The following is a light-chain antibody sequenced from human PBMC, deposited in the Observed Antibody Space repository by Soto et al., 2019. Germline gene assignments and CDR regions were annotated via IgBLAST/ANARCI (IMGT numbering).Light chain of an antibody. J-gene: IGKJ4*01. CDR1: QSLTNN. V-gene: IGKV3-11*01. CDR3: QQRINWPLT. Sequence: EIVLTQSPATLSLSPGDRATLSCWASQSLTNNLVWYQQKAGQAPRLLIYDASNRAAGIPARFSGSGSGTDFTLTISSLEPEDFAVYYCQQRINWPLTFGGGTKVEIK. CDR2: DAS.